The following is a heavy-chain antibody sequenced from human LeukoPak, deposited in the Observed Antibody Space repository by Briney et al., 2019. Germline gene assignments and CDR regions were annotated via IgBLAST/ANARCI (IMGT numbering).Heavy chain of an antibody. CDR3: ARVLFYDRYYFDY. CDR1: GFTFSSYA. D-gene: IGHD3-22*01. V-gene: IGHV3-30-3*01. Sequence: GGSLRLSCAASGFTFSSYAMHWVRQAPGKGLEWVAVISYDGSNKYYADSVKGRFTISRDNSKNTLYLQMNSLRAEDTAVYYCARVLFYDRYYFDYWGQGTLVTVSS. J-gene: IGHJ4*02. CDR2: ISYDGSNK.